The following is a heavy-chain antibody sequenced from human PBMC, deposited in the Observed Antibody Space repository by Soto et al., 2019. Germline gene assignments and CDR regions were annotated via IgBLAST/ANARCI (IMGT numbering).Heavy chain of an antibody. CDR3: ATKGAGGSDY. D-gene: IGHD3-10*01. Sequence: SETLSLTCAVYGGSFSGYNWSWIRQPPGKGLEWIGEINHSGSTNYNPSLKSRVTISVDTSKNQFSLILSSVTAADTAVYYCATKGAGGSDYWGQGTLVTVSS. CDR1: GGSFSGYN. V-gene: IGHV4-34*01. CDR2: INHSGST. J-gene: IGHJ4*02.